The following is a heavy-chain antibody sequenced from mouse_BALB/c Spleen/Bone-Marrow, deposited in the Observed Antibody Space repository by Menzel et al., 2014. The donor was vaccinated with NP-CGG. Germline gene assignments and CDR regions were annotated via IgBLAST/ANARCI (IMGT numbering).Heavy chain of an antibody. D-gene: IGHD2-10*02. CDR1: GFTFSDFY. CDR2: SRNKAKYYTT. Sequence: EVQLVESGGGLVQPGDSLRLSCATPGFTFSDFYMEWVRQPPGKRLEWIAASRNKAKYYTTEYSASVKGRFIVSRDTSQSVLYLQMNALRAEDTAIYYCARDVGYGNYFVYWGQGTLVTVSA. CDR3: ARDVGYGNYFVY. J-gene: IGHJ3*01. V-gene: IGHV7-1*02.